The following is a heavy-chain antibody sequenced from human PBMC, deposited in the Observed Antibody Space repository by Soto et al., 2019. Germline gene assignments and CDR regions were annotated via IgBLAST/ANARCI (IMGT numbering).Heavy chain of an antibody. CDR2: INPNSGGT. Sequence: ASVKVSCTASGYTFTGYYRHWVRQAPGQGLEWMGWINPNSGGTNYAQKFQGWVTMTRDTSISTAYMELSRLRSDDTAVYYCARVSSSSWYQRYYYGMDVWGQGTTVTVSS. V-gene: IGHV1-2*04. D-gene: IGHD6-13*01. J-gene: IGHJ6*02. CDR3: ARVSSSSWYQRYYYGMDV. CDR1: GYTFTGYY.